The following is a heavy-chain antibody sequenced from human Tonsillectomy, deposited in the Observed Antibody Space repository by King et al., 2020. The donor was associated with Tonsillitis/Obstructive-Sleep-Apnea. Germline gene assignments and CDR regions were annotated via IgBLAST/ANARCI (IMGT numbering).Heavy chain of an antibody. CDR2: ISSSSSYI. D-gene: IGHD5-18*01. CDR3: ARDPSTTWIQLWLGYFDY. J-gene: IGHJ4*02. CDR1: GFTFSSYS. V-gene: IGHV3-21*01. Sequence: VQLVESGGGLVKPGGSLRLSCAASGFTFSSYSMNWVRQAPGKGLEWVSSISSSSSYIYYADSVKGRFTISRDNAKNSLYLQMNSLRAEDTAVYYCARDPSTTWIQLWLGYFDYWGQGTLVTVSS.